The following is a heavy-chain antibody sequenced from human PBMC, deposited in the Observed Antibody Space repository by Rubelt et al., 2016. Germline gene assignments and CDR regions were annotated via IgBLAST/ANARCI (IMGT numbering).Heavy chain of an antibody. Sequence: QLQLQESGPGLVKPSETLSPTCTVSGGSISSSSYYWSWIRQPPGKGLEWIGYIYYSGSTNYNPSLKSRVTISVDTSKNQFSLKLSSVTAADTAVYYCARCPPDSFGYHAFDIWGQGTMVTVSS. CDR2: IYYSGST. V-gene: IGHV4-61*05. D-gene: IGHD5-18*01. CDR3: ARCPPDSFGYHAFDI. J-gene: IGHJ3*02. CDR1: GGSISSSSYY.